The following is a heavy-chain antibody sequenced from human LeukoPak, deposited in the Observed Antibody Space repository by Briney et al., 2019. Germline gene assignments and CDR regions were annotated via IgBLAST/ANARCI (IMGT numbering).Heavy chain of an antibody. V-gene: IGHV3-66*02. CDR3: ARDLEMATTL. CDR1: GFTVSSNY. CDR2: IYSGGST. D-gene: IGHD5-24*01. Sequence: GGSLRLSCAASGFTVSSNYMSWVRQAPGKGLEWVSVIYSGGSTYYADSVKGRFTISRDDSKNTLYLQMNSLRAEDTAVYYCARDLEMATTLGGQGTLVTVSS. J-gene: IGHJ4*02.